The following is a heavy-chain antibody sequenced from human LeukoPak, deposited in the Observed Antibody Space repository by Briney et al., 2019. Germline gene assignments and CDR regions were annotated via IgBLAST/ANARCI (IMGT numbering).Heavy chain of an antibody. D-gene: IGHD4-23*01. CDR1: GFTFSTYA. CDR3: ARDLSVVTPEGFDS. Sequence: GGSLRLSCAASGFTFSTYAMNWIRQAPGKGLEWISYITGSRGPIYYADSVKGRFTISRDNANNSLFLHMDSLRAEDTAVYYCARDLSVVTPEGFDSWGQGTLVTVSS. V-gene: IGHV3-48*01. J-gene: IGHJ4*02. CDR2: ITGSRGPI.